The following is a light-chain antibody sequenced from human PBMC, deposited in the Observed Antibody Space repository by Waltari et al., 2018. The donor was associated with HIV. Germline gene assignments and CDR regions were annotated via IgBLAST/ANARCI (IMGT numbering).Light chain of an antibody. Sequence: QSALTQPASMSGSPGPSITISCTGPSSDVNDYNYVSWYHHHPDKAPKVIIYEVTRRPSGVSNRFSGSKSGNTASLTISGLLPEDEAEYFCVSYISSSTPEFGGGTKLTVL. J-gene: IGLJ3*02. CDR2: EVT. CDR3: VSYISSSTPE. V-gene: IGLV2-14*01. CDR1: SSDVNDYNY.